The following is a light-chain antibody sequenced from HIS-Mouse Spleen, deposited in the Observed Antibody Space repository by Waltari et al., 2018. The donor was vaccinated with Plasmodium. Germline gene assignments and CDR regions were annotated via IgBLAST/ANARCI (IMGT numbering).Light chain of an antibody. CDR1: ALPNKY. Sequence: SYELTQPPSVSVSPGQTARITCSGDALPNKYAYWYQQKSGPAPVLVIYEDRKRPSGIPERVAGSSSGTMATLTISGAQVEDEADYYCYSTDSSGNHRVFGGGTKLTVL. CDR3: YSTDSSGNHRV. V-gene: IGLV3-10*01. J-gene: IGLJ3*02. CDR2: EDR.